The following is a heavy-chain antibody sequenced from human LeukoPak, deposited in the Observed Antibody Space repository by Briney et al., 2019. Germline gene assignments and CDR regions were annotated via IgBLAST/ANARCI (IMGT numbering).Heavy chain of an antibody. J-gene: IGHJ4*02. V-gene: IGHV3-74*03. Sequence: GGSLRLSCAVSGFTFSSSWMHWVRQVPGKGLVWVSRINNDGSYKTYADSVKRRFTVSRDNAKNTLYLQMNSLTAEDTAVYYCAREGSVTNDYWGQGSLVTVSS. D-gene: IGHD4-17*01. CDR1: GFTFSSSW. CDR2: INNDGSYK. CDR3: AREGSVTNDY.